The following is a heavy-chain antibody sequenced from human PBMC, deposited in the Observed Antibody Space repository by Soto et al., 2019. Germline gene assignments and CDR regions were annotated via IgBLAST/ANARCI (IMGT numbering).Heavy chain of an antibody. Sequence: GSLRLSCAASGFNFTNHWMHWVRQAPGKGLVWVSRITSDGRSKAYAESVKGRFAISRDNAKNTVYLQMNGLTVEDTAVYYCARESGDWPLNWFDPWGQGTLVTVSS. CDR2: ITSDGRSK. V-gene: IGHV3-74*01. CDR3: ARESGDWPLNWFDP. D-gene: IGHD2-21*02. J-gene: IGHJ5*02. CDR1: GFNFTNHW.